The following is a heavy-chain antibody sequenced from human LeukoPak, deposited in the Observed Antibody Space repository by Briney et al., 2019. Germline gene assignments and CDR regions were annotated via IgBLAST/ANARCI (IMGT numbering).Heavy chain of an antibody. D-gene: IGHD4-23*01. V-gene: IGHV3-48*02. CDR3: ASQPDFGGKADAFDL. CDR1: GFTFSSYS. J-gene: IGHJ3*01. CDR2: ITSTDIYR. Sequence: GGSLRLSCAASGFTFSSYSMNWVRQPPGKGLEWVPYITSTDIYRYYADSVKGRFTISRDNAKSSLYLQMNSLRDEDTAVYYCASQPDFGGKADAFDLWGQGTTVIVSS.